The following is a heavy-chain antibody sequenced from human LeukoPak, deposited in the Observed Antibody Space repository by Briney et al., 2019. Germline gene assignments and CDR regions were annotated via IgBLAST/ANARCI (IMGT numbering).Heavy chain of an antibody. V-gene: IGHV7-4-1*02. CDR3: ARARSGWPLDVSDI. CDR1: GYTFTSYA. D-gene: IGHD6-19*01. Sequence: ASVKVSCKASGYTFTSYAMNWVRQAPGQGLEWTGWINTNTGNPTYAQGFTGRFVFSLDTSVSTAYLQISSLKAEDTAVYYCARARSGWPLDVSDIWGQGTMVTVSS. CDR2: INTNTGNP. J-gene: IGHJ3*02.